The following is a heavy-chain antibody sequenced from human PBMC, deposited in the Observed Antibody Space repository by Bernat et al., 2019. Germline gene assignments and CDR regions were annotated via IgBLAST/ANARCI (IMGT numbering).Heavy chain of an antibody. Sequence: QVQLVESGGGVVQPGRSLRLSCAASGFTFSSYGMHWVRQAPGQGLEWVAVISYEGSNKYYADSVKGRFTISRDNSKNTLYLQMNSPRAEDTAVYYCAKDPRPYSSCWHLTDWGQGTLVTVSS. CDR1: GFTFSSYG. V-gene: IGHV3-30*18. J-gene: IGHJ4*02. CDR2: ISYEGSNK. D-gene: IGHD6-13*01. CDR3: AKDPRPYSSCWHLTD.